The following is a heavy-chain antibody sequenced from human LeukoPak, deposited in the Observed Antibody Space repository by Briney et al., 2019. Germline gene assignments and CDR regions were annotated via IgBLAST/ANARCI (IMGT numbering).Heavy chain of an antibody. J-gene: IGHJ4*02. CDR3: AKWRDSSGWYYFDY. D-gene: IGHD6-19*01. V-gene: IGHV3-23*01. CDR2: IGGSGGST. CDR1: GFTFSSYA. Sequence: GGSLRLSCAASGFTFSSYAMSWVRQAPGKGLEWVSAIGGSGGSTYYADSVKGRFTISRDNSKNTLYLQMNSLRAEDTAVYYCAKWRDSSGWYYFDYWGQGTLVTVSS.